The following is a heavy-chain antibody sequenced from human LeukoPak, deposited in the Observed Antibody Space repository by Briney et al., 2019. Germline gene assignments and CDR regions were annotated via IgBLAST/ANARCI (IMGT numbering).Heavy chain of an antibody. CDR2: FKSDGSGT. J-gene: IGHJ4*02. Sequence: PGGSLRLSCAASGFTFSSYWMHWVRQAPGKGLVWVSRFKSDGSGTSYADSVKGRFTISRDNAKNTLYLQMNSLRAEDTAVYYCASGRWSDYLDYWGQGTLVTVSS. D-gene: IGHD3-3*01. CDR3: ASGRWSDYLDY. CDR1: GFTFSSYW. V-gene: IGHV3-74*01.